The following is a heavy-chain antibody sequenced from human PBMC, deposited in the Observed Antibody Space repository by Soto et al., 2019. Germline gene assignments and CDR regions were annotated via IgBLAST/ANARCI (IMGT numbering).Heavy chain of an antibody. CDR1: GFSFITYW. CDR2: IKEDGSEN. J-gene: IGHJ5*02. V-gene: IGHV3-7*04. Sequence: EVQLVESGGGLVQSGGSLRLSCEASGFSFITYWMNWVRQAPGKGLEWLASIKEDGSENQYVDSVKGRFTIARDNARSSLYLRMNSVSEEETAVYYCVRAIAGWFALWGQGTMVIVSS. D-gene: IGHD6-13*01. CDR3: VRAIAGWFAL.